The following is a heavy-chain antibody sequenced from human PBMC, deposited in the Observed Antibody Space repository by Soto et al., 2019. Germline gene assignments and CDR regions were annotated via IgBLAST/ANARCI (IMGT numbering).Heavy chain of an antibody. CDR1: GYTFTGYY. Sequence: ASVKVSCKASGYTFTGYYMHWVRQAPGQGLEWMGWINPNSGGTNYAQKFQGWVTMTRDTSISTAYMELSRLRSDDTAVYYCAIGDFWSGYRFDYWGQGTLVTVSS. V-gene: IGHV1-2*04. D-gene: IGHD3-3*01. J-gene: IGHJ4*02. CDR2: INPNSGGT. CDR3: AIGDFWSGYRFDY.